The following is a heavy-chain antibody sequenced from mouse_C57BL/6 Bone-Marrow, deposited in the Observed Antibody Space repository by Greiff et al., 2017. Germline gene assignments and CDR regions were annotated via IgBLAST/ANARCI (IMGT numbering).Heavy chain of an antibody. CDR3: ARSPRWLLIFDY. V-gene: IGHV1-64*01. Sequence: QVQLQQPGAELVKPGASVKLSCKASGYTFTSYWMHWVKQRPGQGLEWIGMIHPNSGSTNYNEKFKSKATLTVDKSSSTAYMQLSSLTSEDSAVYYCARSPRWLLIFDYWGQGTTLTVSS. J-gene: IGHJ2*01. CDR1: GYTFTSYW. D-gene: IGHD2-3*01. CDR2: IHPNSGST.